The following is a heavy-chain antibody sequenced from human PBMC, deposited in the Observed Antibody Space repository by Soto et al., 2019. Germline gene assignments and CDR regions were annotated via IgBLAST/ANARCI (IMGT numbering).Heavy chain of an antibody. CDR2: MNPNSGNT. V-gene: IGHV1-8*01. Sequence: ASVKVSCKASGYTFTSYDINWVRQATGQGLEWMGWMNPNSGNTGYAQKFQGRVTMTRNTSISTAYMELSSLRSEDTAVYYCARGGVAGMWYHYYYMDVWGKGTTVTVSS. CDR1: GYTFTSYD. CDR3: ARGGVAGMWYHYYYMDV. J-gene: IGHJ6*03. D-gene: IGHD6-19*01.